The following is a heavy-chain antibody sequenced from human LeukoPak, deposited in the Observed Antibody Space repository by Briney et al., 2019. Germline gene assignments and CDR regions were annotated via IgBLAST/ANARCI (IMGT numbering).Heavy chain of an antibody. CDR2: IYYSGST. J-gene: IGHJ4*02. D-gene: IGHD5-24*01. Sequence: SETLSLTCTVSGGSISSSYYWNWIRLPSGKGLEWIGYIYYSGSTNYNPSLKSRVTISVDTSKNQFSLKLSSVTAADTAVYYCARSVEMATIPFDYWGQGTLVTVSS. CDR1: GGSISSSYY. CDR3: ARSVEMATIPFDY. V-gene: IGHV4-59*08.